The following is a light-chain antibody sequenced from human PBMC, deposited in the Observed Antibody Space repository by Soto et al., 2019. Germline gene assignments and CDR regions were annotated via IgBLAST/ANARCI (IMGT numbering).Light chain of an antibody. V-gene: IGKV1-39*01. CDR2: AAS. CDR1: QRISTY. J-gene: IGKJ1*01. Sequence: DIQMTQSPSSLSASVGDKVTITCRASQRISTYLNWYQQKPGKAPKLLIYAASSLQSGVLSRFSGGGSGTDFSLTINSLQPEDSATYCCQQSYSTPGTFGQGTKVEIK. CDR3: QQSYSTPGT.